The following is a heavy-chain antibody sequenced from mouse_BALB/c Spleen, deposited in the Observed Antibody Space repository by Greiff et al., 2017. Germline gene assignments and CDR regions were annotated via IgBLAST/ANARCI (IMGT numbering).Heavy chain of an antibody. V-gene: IGHV5-6-4*01. CDR3: TRVYYDYDRFAY. Sequence: EVMLVESGGGLVKPRGSLKLSCAASGFTFSSYTMSWVRQTPEKRLEWVATISSGGSYTYYPDSVKGRFTISRDNAKNTLYLQMSSLKSEDTAMYYCTRVYYDYDRFAYWGRGTGVTVSA. J-gene: IGHJ3*01. CDR2: ISSGGSYT. D-gene: IGHD2-4*01. CDR1: GFTFSSYT.